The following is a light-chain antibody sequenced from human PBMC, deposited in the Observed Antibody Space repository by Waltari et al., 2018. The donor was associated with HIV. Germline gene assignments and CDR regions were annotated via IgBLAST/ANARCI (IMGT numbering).Light chain of an antibody. J-gene: IGKJ2*01. CDR3: QQGYDRPYT. CDR1: EAIKRTY. V-gene: IGKV3-20*01. Sequence: EIVLTQSPGTLFSSPGERATLSCVTSEAIKRTYLSWYQQKDGQAPRLLIYGATNRAPGIPDRFTGSGSWTDFPLTINNLQPEDFATYYCQQGYDRPYTFGPGTKVDIK. CDR2: GAT.